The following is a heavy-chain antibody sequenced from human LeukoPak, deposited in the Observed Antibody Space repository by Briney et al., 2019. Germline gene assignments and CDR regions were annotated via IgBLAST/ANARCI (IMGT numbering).Heavy chain of an antibody. D-gene: IGHD6-6*01. CDR3: AKDMAARPHNPYYMDV. CDR2: INWNSGSI. CDR1: GFPFDDYA. J-gene: IGHJ6*03. Sequence: GRSLRLSCAASGFPFDDYAMHWVRQAPGKGLEWVSAINWNSGSIAYAESVEGRFTISRDNAKNSLYLQMNGLRPEDTALYYCAKDMAARPHNPYYMDVWGKGTTVTVSS. V-gene: IGHV3-9*01.